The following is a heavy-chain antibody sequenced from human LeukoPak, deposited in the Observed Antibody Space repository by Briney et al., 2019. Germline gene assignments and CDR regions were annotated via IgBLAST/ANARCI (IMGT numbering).Heavy chain of an antibody. D-gene: IGHD3-10*01. Sequence: GSLRLSCAASGFTFDDYTMHWVRQAPGKGLEWVSLISWDGGSTYYADSVKGRFTISRDNSKNSLYLQMNSLRTEDTALYFCAKDHYYGSGSYSRRVYFDYWGQGTLVTVSS. CDR2: ISWDGGST. J-gene: IGHJ4*02. CDR3: AKDHYYGSGSYSRRVYFDY. CDR1: GFTFDDYT. V-gene: IGHV3-43*01.